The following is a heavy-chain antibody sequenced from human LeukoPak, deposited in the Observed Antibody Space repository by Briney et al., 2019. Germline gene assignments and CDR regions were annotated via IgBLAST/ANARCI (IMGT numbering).Heavy chain of an antibody. CDR3: ARDLVVPAAMGTHDAFDI. D-gene: IGHD2-2*01. CDR2: IIPIFGTA. J-gene: IGHJ3*02. Sequence: LVKVSCKASGGTFSSYAISWVRQAPGQGLEWMGGIIPIFGTANYAQKFQGRVTITADESTSTAYTELSSLRSEDTAVYYCARDLVVPAAMGTHDAFDIWGQGTMVTVSS. V-gene: IGHV1-69*01. CDR1: GGTFSSYA.